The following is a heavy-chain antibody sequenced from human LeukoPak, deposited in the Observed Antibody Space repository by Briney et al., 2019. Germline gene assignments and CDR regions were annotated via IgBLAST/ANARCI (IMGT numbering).Heavy chain of an antibody. Sequence: PGGSLRLSCAASGFTFSSYSMNWVRQAPGKGLEWVSFISSSSSYIYYADSVKGRLTISRDNAKNSLYLQMNSLRAEDTAVYYCARGGLTGYSHDYWGQGTLVTVSS. CDR1: GFTFSSYS. J-gene: IGHJ4*02. CDR2: ISSSSSYI. V-gene: IGHV3-21*06. CDR3: ARGGLTGYSHDY. D-gene: IGHD3-9*01.